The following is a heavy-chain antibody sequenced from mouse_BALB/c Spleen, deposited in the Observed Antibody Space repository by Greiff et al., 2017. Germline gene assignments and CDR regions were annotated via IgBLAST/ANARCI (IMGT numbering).Heavy chain of an antibody. J-gene: IGHJ4*01. CDR1: GYTFTSYW. CDR2: IYPEDGDT. CDR3: AREEVDYAMDY. V-gene: IGHV1-87*01. D-gene: IGHD1-1*02. Sequence: QVQLQQSGAELARPGASVKLSCKASGYTFTSYWMQWVKQRPGQGLEWIGAIYPEDGDTRYTQKFKGKATLTADKSSSTAYMQLSSLASEDSAVYYCAREEVDYAMDYWGQGTSVTVSS.